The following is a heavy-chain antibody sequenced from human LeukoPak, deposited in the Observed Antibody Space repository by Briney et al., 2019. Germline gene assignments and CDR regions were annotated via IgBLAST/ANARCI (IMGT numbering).Heavy chain of an antibody. CDR3: AKGPTVTRSGWFDP. J-gene: IGHJ5*02. V-gene: IGHV3-23*01. D-gene: IGHD4-17*01. CDR1: GFTFNTYA. Sequence: PGGSLRLSCAASGFTFNTYAMTWVRQAPGKGLEWVSVISASGHSTYYADSVKGRFTISRDNSKNTLYLQMNSLRAEDTALYYCAKGPTVTRSGWFDPWGQGTLVTVSS. CDR2: ISASGHST.